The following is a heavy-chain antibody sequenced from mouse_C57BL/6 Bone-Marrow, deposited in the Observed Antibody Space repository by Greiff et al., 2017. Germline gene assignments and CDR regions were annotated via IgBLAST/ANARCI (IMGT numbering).Heavy chain of an antibody. CDR3: ASYDDDGGFAY. V-gene: IGHV2-6*01. Sequence: VKLVESGPGLVAPSQSLSITCTVSGFSLTSYGVDWVRQSPGKGLEWLGVIWGVGSTNYNSALKSRLSISKDNSKSQVFLKMNSLQTDDTAMYYCASYDDDGGFAYWGQGTLVTVSA. J-gene: IGHJ3*01. D-gene: IGHD2-4*01. CDR1: GFSLTSYG. CDR2: IWGVGST.